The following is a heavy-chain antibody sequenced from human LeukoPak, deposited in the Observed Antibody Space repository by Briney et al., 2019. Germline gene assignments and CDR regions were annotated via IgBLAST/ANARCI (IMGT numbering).Heavy chain of an antibody. Sequence: GGSLRLSCAASGFTFSNYYMSWIRQAPGKGLVWVSYISSRSSNKEYADSVKGRFTISRDNSKNTLYLQMNSLRADDTAVYYCVRGYSYGWFDPWGQGTLVTVSS. CDR3: VRGYSYGWFDP. CDR1: GFTFSNYY. CDR2: ISSRSSNK. D-gene: IGHD5-18*01. J-gene: IGHJ5*02. V-gene: IGHV3-11*03.